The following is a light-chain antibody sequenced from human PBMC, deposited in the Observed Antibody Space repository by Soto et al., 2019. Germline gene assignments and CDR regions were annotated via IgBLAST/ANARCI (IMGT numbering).Light chain of an antibody. Sequence: DIQMTHSPSSLSASIGDTVTITCRASQSTASFLNWLQLKPGKAPKLLISDTSTLQSGVPSRFRDGGSWTEFTLTIMSLQPEDSALYFCLQHYSPLLASGAGTRVHIK. CDR2: DTS. J-gene: IGKJ3*01. CDR3: LQHYSPLLA. V-gene: IGKV1-39*01. CDR1: QSTASF.